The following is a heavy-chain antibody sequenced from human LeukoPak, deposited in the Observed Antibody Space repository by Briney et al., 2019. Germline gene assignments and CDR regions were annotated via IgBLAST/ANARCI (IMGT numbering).Heavy chain of an antibody. Sequence: GGSLRLSCAASGFTFSSYAMSWVRQAPGKGLEWVSAISGSGGSTYYADSVKDRFTISRDNSKNTLYLQMNSLRAQDTAIYYCAKDVKVGGVTPFDYWGQGTLVTVSS. D-gene: IGHD3-16*01. CDR3: AKDVKVGGVTPFDY. J-gene: IGHJ4*02. CDR2: ISGSGGST. CDR1: GFTFSSYA. V-gene: IGHV3-23*01.